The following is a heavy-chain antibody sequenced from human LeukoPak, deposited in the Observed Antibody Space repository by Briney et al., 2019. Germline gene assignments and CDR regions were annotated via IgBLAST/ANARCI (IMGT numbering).Heavy chain of an antibody. Sequence: GESQKISCKGSGYTFASYFIAWVRQMPGKGLEWMGIIYPGDSDTRYSPSFQGQVTISADKSIGTAYLQWTSLKASDTAIYYCARIRGDVASIWLDYWGQGTLVTVSS. CDR3: ARIRGDVASIWLDY. D-gene: IGHD5-12*01. CDR1: GYTFASYF. CDR2: IYPGDSDT. V-gene: IGHV5-51*01. J-gene: IGHJ4*02.